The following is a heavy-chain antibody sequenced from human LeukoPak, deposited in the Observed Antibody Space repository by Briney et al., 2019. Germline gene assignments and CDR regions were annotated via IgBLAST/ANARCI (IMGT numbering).Heavy chain of an antibody. V-gene: IGHV4-59*01. J-gene: IGHJ4*02. Sequence: PSETLSLTCTVPGGSISSYYWSWIRQPPGKGLEWIGYIYYSGSTNYNPSLKSRVTISVDTSKNQFSLKLSSVTAADTAVYYCARGGGYCSGGSCYTYYFDYWGQGTLVSVSS. CDR3: ARGGGYCSGGSCYTYYFDY. D-gene: IGHD2-15*01. CDR2: IYYSGST. CDR1: GGSISSYY.